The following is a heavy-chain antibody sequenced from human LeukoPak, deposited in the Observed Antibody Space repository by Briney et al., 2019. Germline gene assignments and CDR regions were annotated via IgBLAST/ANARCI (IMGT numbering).Heavy chain of an antibody. V-gene: IGHV3-74*01. CDR1: GITFSSYW. CDR2: INSDGSST. Sequence: PGGSLRLSCAASGITFSSYWMHWVRQAPGKGLVWVSRINSDGSSTSYADSVKGRFTISRDNAKNTLYLQMNSLRAEDTAVYYCASSVVVRAYSGFDYWGQGTLVTVSS. J-gene: IGHJ4*02. D-gene: IGHD3-22*01. CDR3: ASSVVVRAYSGFDY.